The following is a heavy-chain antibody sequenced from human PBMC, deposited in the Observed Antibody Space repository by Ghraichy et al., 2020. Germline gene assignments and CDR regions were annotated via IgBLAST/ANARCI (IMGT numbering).Heavy chain of an antibody. V-gene: IGHV4-34*01. J-gene: IGHJ4*02. CDR2: INHSGST. Sequence: SETLSLTCAVYGGSFSGYYWSWIRQPPGKGLEWIGEINHSGSTNYNPSLKSRVTISVDTSKNQFSLKLSSVTAADTAVYYCARGFGYKTPSFDYWGQGTLVTVSS. CDR3: ARGFGYKTPSFDY. CDR1: GGSFSGYY. D-gene: IGHD5-24*01.